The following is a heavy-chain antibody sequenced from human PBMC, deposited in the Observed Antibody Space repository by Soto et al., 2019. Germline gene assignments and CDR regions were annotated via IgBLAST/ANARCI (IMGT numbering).Heavy chain of an antibody. J-gene: IGHJ5*02. V-gene: IGHV1-69*13. Sequence: SVKVSCKASGGTFSSYAISWVRQAPGQGLEWMGGIIPIFGTANYAQKFQGRVTITADESTSTAYMELSSLRSEDTAVYYCARGEYSSSSLSWFDPWGQGTLVTVSS. CDR3: ARGEYSSSSLSWFDP. CDR1: GGTFSSYA. CDR2: IIPIFGTA. D-gene: IGHD6-6*01.